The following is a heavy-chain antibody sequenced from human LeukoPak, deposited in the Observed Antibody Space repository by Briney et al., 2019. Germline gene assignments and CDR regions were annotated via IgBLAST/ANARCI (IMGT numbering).Heavy chain of an antibody. CDR1: GYTFTGYY. CDR2: INPNSGGT. J-gene: IGHJ4*02. V-gene: IGHV1-2*02. Sequence: ASVKVSCKASGYTFTGYYMHWVRQAPGQGLEWMGWINPNSGGTNYAQKFQGRVTMTRDTSISTAYMELSRLRSDDTAVYYCARDSRGSGWCRGEGYWGQGTLVTVPS. CDR3: ARDSRGSGWCRGEGY. D-gene: IGHD6-19*01.